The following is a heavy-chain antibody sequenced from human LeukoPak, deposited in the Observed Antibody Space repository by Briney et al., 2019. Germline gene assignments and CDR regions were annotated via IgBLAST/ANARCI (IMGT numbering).Heavy chain of an antibody. Sequence: GGSLRLSCAASGFTFSSYAMSWVRQAPGKGLEWVSAISGSGGSTYYADSVKGRFTISRDNSKNTLYLQMNSLRAEDTAVYYCAKDGSGSYYNGGYFDYWGQGTLVTVSS. CDR1: GFTFSSYA. CDR2: ISGSGGST. CDR3: AKDGSGSYYNGGYFDY. D-gene: IGHD3-10*01. V-gene: IGHV3-23*01. J-gene: IGHJ4*02.